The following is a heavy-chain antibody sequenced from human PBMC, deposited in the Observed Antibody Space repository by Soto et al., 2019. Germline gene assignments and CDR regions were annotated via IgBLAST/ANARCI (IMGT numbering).Heavy chain of an antibody. D-gene: IGHD7-27*01. J-gene: IGHJ4*02. CDR2: IYYSGST. Sequence: QLQLQESGPGLVKPSETLSLTCTVSGGSISSYYWGWIRRPPGKGLEWIGSIYYSGSTYYNPSLTSRVTISVDTSKNQFSLQLSSVPAADTAVYYCARRWGYSFDYWGQGTLVTVSS. CDR1: GGSISSYY. CDR3: ARRWGYSFDY. V-gene: IGHV4-39*01.